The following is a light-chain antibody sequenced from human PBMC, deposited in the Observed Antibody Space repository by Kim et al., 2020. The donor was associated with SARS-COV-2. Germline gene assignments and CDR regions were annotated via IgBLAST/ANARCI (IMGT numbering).Light chain of an antibody. CDR1: QSVLYSANNKNY. J-gene: IGKJ1*01. Sequence: ATINCKSSQSVLYSANNKNYLAWYQQKPGQPPKLLMYWASTRESGVPDRFSGSGSGTDFTLTISSLQAEDVAVYYCQQYYSTPLTFGQGTKVDIK. CDR2: WAS. CDR3: QQYYSTPLT. V-gene: IGKV4-1*01.